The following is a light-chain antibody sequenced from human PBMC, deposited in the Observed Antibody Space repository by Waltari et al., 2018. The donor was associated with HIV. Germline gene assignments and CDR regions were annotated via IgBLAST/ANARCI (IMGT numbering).Light chain of an antibody. CDR3: SSYTSSSTYV. J-gene: IGLJ1*01. Sequence: QSALTQPASMSGSPGQPLTIPCTGTSSDVGGYDSVACYQQHPGKAPQLMIYDVNKRPPGVPHRFSCSKAGNTASLTISGLQAEDEADYYCSSYTSSSTYVFGTGTKVTVL. V-gene: IGLV2-14*03. CDR2: DVN. CDR1: SSDVGGYDS.